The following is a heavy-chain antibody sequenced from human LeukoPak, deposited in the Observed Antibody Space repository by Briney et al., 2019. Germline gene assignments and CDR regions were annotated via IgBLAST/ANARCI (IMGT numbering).Heavy chain of an antibody. J-gene: IGHJ4*02. V-gene: IGHV3-74*03. CDR2: INPGGSST. Sequence: GGSLRLSCAGSGFIFSNYWMHWVRQGPGKGLVWVARINPGGSSTAYADSVKGRFTLSRDNARKTLFLQMNSLRVDDTAVYYCARAVVPAAVPYFWGQGTLVTVSP. D-gene: IGHD2-15*01. CDR3: ARAVVPAAVPYF. CDR1: GFIFSNYW.